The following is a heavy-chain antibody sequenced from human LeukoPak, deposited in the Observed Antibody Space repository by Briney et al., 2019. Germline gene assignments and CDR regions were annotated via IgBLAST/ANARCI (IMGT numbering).Heavy chain of an antibody. Sequence: SETLSLTCTVSGGSIISSRYYWGWIRQPPGKGLEWIGSIYYSGNTYYSPSLKSRVTMSVDTSKNQFSLKLTSVTAADTAVYYCARPTTVYYYYMDVWGKGTTVTVSS. J-gene: IGHJ6*03. CDR3: ARPTTVYYYYMDV. CDR1: GGSIISSRYY. V-gene: IGHV4-39*01. CDR2: IYYSGNT. D-gene: IGHD4-17*01.